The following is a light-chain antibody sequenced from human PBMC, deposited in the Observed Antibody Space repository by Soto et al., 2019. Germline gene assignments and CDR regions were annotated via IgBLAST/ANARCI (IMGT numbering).Light chain of an antibody. CDR3: QQYGSSPLFT. CDR2: GAS. CDR1: QSVSSSY. V-gene: IGKV3-20*01. J-gene: IGKJ3*01. Sequence: EIVLTQSPGTLSLSPGERATLSCRASQSVSSSYLAWYQQKPGQAPRLLIYGASSRATGSTDRFSGSGSGTDFTLTISRLEPEDFAVYYCQQYGSSPLFTFGPGTKVDIK.